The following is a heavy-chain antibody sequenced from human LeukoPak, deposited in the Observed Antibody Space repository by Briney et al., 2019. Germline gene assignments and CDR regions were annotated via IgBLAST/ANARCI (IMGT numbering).Heavy chain of an antibody. V-gene: IGHV4-39*07. CDR2: IYYSGST. Sequence: PSETLSLTCTVSGGSISSSSYYWGWIRQPPGKGLEWIGSIYYSGSTYYNPSLKSRVTISVDTSKNQFSLKLSSVTAADTAVYYCARVGGGLLWYWGRGTLVTVSS. D-gene: IGHD3-10*01. CDR1: GGSISSSSYY. J-gene: IGHJ4*02. CDR3: ARVGGGLLWY.